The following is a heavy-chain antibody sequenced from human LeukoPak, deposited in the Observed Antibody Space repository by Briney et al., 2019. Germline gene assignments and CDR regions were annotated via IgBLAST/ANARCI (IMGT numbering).Heavy chain of an antibody. V-gene: IGHV4-39*01. CDR1: GGSVSSSSYY. Sequence: SETLSLTCAVSGGSVSSSSYYWGWIRQPPGKGLEWIGSVYYSGSTYYNPSLKSRVTISVDTSKTQFSLKLSSVTAADTAVYYCARLLYSSSSSPNFDYWGQGTLVTVSS. CDR2: VYYSGST. D-gene: IGHD6-6*01. CDR3: ARLLYSSSSSPNFDY. J-gene: IGHJ4*02.